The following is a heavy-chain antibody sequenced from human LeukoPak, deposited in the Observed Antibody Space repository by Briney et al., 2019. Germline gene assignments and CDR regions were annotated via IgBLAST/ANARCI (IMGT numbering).Heavy chain of an antibody. CDR1: GYTLTELS. CDR3: ATVSFDILTGYYLDVRGSGFDY. Sequence: ASVKVSCKVSGYTLTELSMHWVRQAPGKGLEWMGGFDPEDGETIYAQKFQGGVTMTEDTSTDTAYMELSSLRSEDTAVYYCATVSFDILTGYYLDVRGSGFDYWGQGTLVTVSS. CDR2: FDPEDGET. V-gene: IGHV1-24*01. D-gene: IGHD3-9*01. J-gene: IGHJ4*02.